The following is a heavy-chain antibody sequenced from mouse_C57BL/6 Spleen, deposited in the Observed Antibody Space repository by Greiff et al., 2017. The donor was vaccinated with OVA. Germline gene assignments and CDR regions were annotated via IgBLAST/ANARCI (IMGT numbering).Heavy chain of an antibody. V-gene: IGHV3-6*01. CDR2: ISYDGSN. Sequence: DVKLVESGPGLVKPSQSLSLTCSVPGYSITSGYYWHWIRQFPGNKLEWMGYISYDGSNNYNPSLKNRISITRDTSNNQFFLKLNSVTTEDTATYYCARDGPGDYWGQGTSVTVSS. CDR1: GYSITSGYY. CDR3: ARDGPGDY. J-gene: IGHJ4*01.